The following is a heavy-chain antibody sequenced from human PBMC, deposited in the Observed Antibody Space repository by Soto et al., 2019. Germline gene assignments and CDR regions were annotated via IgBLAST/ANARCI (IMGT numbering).Heavy chain of an antibody. CDR2: SDSRAST. CDR3: ARLSTSEDY. V-gene: IGHV4-59*01. CDR1: GGSISTYY. D-gene: IGHD2-2*01. Sequence: SATLSLTSTVSGGSISTYYWSWHRQSPGKGLATTAYSDSRASTYYNPSPKSRVTISVDTFKNRYSMKLSSVTAADRAVYYCARLSTSEDYWGQGPLGTVS. J-gene: IGHJ4*02.